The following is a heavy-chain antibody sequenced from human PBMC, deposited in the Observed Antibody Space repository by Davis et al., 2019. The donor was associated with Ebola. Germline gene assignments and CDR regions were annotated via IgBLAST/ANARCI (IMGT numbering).Heavy chain of an antibody. CDR2: ICYDGSNK. D-gene: IGHD3-3*01. Sequence: GGSLRLSCAASGFTFSSYAMHWVRQAPGKGLEWVAVICYDGSNKYYADSVKGRFTISRDNAKNSLYLQMNSLRAEDTAVYYCARDGKSITIFGVVINEDYYYYGMDVWGQGTTVTVSS. V-gene: IGHV3-33*08. J-gene: IGHJ6*02. CDR3: ARDGKSITIFGVVINEDYYYYGMDV. CDR1: GFTFSSYA.